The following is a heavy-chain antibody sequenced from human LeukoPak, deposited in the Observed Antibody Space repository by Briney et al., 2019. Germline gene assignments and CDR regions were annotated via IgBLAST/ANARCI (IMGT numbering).Heavy chain of an antibody. CDR3: AREGRASGYDIDC. D-gene: IGHD5-12*01. V-gene: IGHV3-74*03. Sequence: GGSLRLSCAASGFTVSSYWMHWVRQAPGKGLVWVSRINSDGSSITYADSVKGRFTISRDNAKNTLYLQMNSLRVEDTAVYYCAREGRASGYDIDCWGQGTLVTVSS. CDR1: GFTVSSYW. J-gene: IGHJ4*02. CDR2: INSDGSSI.